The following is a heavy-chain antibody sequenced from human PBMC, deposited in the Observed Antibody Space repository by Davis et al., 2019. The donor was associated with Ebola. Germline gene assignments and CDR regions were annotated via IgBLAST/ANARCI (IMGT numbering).Heavy chain of an antibody. V-gene: IGHV1-69*13. J-gene: IGHJ4*02. Sequence: SVKVSCKASGYTFTGYYIHWVRQAPGQGLEWMGGIIPIFGTANYAQRFQGRVTITADESRTTAYMELSSLRSEDTAVYYCAREVGETKLDQWGQGTLVTVSS. CDR3: AREVGETKLDQ. CDR2: IIPIFGTA. CDR1: GYTFTGYY. D-gene: IGHD1-26*01.